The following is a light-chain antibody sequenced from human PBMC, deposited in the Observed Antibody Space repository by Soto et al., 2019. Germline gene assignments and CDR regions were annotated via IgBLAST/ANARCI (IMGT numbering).Light chain of an antibody. CDR3: QQNENWPRT. CDR2: DAS. J-gene: IGKJ1*01. CDR1: QDIRSN. Sequence: EILMTQSPATLSVSPGERATLSCRASQDIRSNLAWYQQKPGQAPRLLIYDASTRATGIPARFSGSGSGADFTLTISSLQSEDFAVYYCQQNENWPRTFGQGTKVEI. V-gene: IGKV3D-15*01.